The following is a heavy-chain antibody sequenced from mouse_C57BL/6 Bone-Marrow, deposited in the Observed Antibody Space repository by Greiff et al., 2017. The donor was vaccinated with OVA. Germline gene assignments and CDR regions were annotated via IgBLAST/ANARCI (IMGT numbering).Heavy chain of an antibody. V-gene: IGHV5-16*01. J-gene: IGHJ2*01. CDR2: INYDGSST. CDR3: ARDLGYVDY. Sequence: EVKLMESEGGLVQPGSSMKLSCTASGFTFSDYYMAWVRQVPEKGLEWVANINYDGSSTYYLDSLKSRFIISRDNAKNILYLQMSSLKSEDTATYYCARDLGYVDYWGQGTTLTVSS. D-gene: IGHD3-1*01. CDR1: GFTFSDYY.